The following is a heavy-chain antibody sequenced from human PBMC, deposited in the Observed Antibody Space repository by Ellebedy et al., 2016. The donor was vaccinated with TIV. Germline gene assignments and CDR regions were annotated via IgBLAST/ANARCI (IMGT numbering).Heavy chain of an antibody. Sequence: GGSLRLSCAASGFSFRSYWMSWVRQAPGKGLEWVANMRDEGGEKNYVESVRGRFTISRDNPKNSLYLHMNSLRAEDTAVYYCATDGSYGDYLSPTHAFENWGQGTMVIVSS. CDR2: MRDEGGEK. J-gene: IGHJ3*02. D-gene: IGHD4-17*01. CDR3: ATDGSYGDYLSPTHAFEN. CDR1: GFSFRSYW. V-gene: IGHV3-7*01.